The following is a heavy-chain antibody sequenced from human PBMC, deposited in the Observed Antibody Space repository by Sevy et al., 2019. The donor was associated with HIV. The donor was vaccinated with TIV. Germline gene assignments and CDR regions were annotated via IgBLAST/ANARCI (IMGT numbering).Heavy chain of an antibody. CDR1: GGSISSSSYY. J-gene: IGHJ5*02. CDR2: IYYSGST. Sequence: SETLSLTCTVSGGSISSSSYYWGWIRQPPGKGLEWIGSIYYSGSTYYNPSLKSRVTISVDTSKNRFSLKLSSVTAADTAVYYCARQPLVVAALNWFDPWGQGTLVTVSS. V-gene: IGHV4-39*01. D-gene: IGHD2-15*01. CDR3: ARQPLVVAALNWFDP.